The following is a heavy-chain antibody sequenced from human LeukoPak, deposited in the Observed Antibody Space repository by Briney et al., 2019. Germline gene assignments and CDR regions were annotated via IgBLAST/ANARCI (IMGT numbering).Heavy chain of an antibody. Sequence: AISCDGSNKYYADSVKGRFTISRDNSKNTLYLQMNSLRAEDTAVYYCARDGTYGDSDDYYYYYMDVWGKATTVTVSS. CDR3: ARDGTYGDSDDYYYYYMDV. J-gene: IGHJ6*03. V-gene: IGHV3-30*01. D-gene: IGHD4-17*01. CDR2: ISCDGSNK.